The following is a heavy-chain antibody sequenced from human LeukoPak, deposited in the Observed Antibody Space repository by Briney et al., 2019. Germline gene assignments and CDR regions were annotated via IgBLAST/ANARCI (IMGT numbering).Heavy chain of an antibody. CDR1: GFTFSSYG. D-gene: IGHD6-19*01. CDR2: ISYDGSNK. CDR3: AKAVYSSGWLGDY. J-gene: IGHJ4*02. Sequence: GRSLRLSCAASGFTFSSYGMHWVRQAPGKGLEWVAVISYDGSNKYYADSVKGRFTISRDNSKNTVYLQMNSLRAEDTAVYYCAKAVYSSGWLGDYWGQGTLVTVSS. V-gene: IGHV3-30*18.